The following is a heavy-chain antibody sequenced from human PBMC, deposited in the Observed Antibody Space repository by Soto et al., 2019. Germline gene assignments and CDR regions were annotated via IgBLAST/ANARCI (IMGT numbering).Heavy chain of an antibody. CDR3: ARGPAGDKVDY. CDR1: GGSISSVYYY. D-gene: IGHD7-27*01. CDR2: IYNSGST. Sequence: QVQLQESGPGLVEPSQTLSLTCTVSGGSISSVYYYWSWIRQPPGKGLEWIGHIYNSGSTYSNPSLKSRVTISVDTFKNQFSLNLSSVTATDTAVYFCARGPAGDKVDYWGQGTLVTVSS. V-gene: IGHV4-30-4*01. J-gene: IGHJ4*02.